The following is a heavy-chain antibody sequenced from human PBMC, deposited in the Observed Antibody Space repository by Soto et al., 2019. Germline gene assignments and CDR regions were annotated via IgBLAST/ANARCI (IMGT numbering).Heavy chain of an antibody. CDR2: VYNIGST. J-gene: IGHJ5*02. Sequence: SETLSLTCTVSGGSISSGGYFWSWIRQPPGKGLEWIGYVYNIGSTYYNPSLKSRVSISVDTSKDQFSLILSSVTAADTAVYYGARGVVLPHTKTIRGLFDPWGQGTLVTVSS. CDR1: GGSISSGGYF. D-gene: IGHD2-8*01. CDR3: ARGVVLPHTKTIRGLFDP. V-gene: IGHV4-30-4*01.